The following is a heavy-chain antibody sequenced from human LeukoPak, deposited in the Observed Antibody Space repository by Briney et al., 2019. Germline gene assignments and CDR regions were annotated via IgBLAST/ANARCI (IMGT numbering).Heavy chain of an antibody. D-gene: IGHD3-22*01. Sequence: SETLSLTCTVSGASISSYYWNWIRRSPGKGLEWIACIHYSGSPNYNPSLKSRITISLDTSKNQYSLKLSSVTAADTAVYYCAREYYYDSSGYSNWGQGTLVTVFS. V-gene: IGHV4-59*12. CDR1: GASISSYY. J-gene: IGHJ4*02. CDR3: AREYYYDSSGYSN. CDR2: IHYSGSP.